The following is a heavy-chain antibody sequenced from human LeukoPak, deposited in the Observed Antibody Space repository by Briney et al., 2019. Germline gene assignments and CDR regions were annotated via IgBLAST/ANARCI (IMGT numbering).Heavy chain of an antibody. CDR2: VYYRGST. V-gene: IGHV4-39*01. D-gene: IGHD5-12*01. J-gene: IGHJ1*01. Sequence: KASETLSLTCTVSGDSISNGVKYWSWIRQPPGKGLEWIGSVYYRGSTYYNPSLGSRVTVSMDTSKNQFSLKMSSVTAADTAMYYCASSSEATVTPIKRYLQYWGQGTLVTVSS. CDR1: GDSISNGVKY. CDR3: ASSSEATVTPIKRYLQY.